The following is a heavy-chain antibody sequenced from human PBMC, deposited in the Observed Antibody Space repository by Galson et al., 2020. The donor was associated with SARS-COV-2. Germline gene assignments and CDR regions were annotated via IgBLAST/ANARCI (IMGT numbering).Heavy chain of an antibody. CDR2: FYYSQTS. J-gene: IGHJ4*02. V-gene: IGHV4-38-2*01. CDR3: TRQRQPLLYTIDY. CDR1: GFSISSGYY. D-gene: IGHD2-2*02. Sequence: SETLTLTCAVSGFSISSGYYWGWIRQPPGKGVGWIVNFYYSQTSYHDPSLKSRVTISVDTSRNQFSLKLTSVTAADTAVYYCTRQRQPLLYTIDYWGQGALVTVSS.